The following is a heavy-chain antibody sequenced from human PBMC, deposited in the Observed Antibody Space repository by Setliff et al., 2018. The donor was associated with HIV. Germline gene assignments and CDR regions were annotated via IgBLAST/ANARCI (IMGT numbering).Heavy chain of an antibody. V-gene: IGHV4-31*03. CDR2: IHYSGST. D-gene: IGHD2-21*02. Sequence: KTSETLSLTCTVSGGSISSGGYYWSWIRQHPGKGLEWIGYIHYSGSTYFNPSLKSRVTISVDTYKNQFSLKLSSVTAADTAVYYCARRDHYYYYMDVWGKGTTVTVSS. J-gene: IGHJ6*03. CDR3: ARRDHYYYYMDV. CDR1: GGSISSGGYY.